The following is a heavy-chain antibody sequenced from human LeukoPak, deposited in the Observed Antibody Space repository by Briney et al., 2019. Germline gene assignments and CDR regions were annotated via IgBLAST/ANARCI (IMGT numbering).Heavy chain of an antibody. Sequence: SETLSLTCAVSGGSFSGYNWSWVRQPPGKGLEWIGEINHSGSTNYNPSLQSHDIISEDTSNTQSAQELSSVTGAGTAVYCCTRGGGSWNYWGRGTLVTVFS. D-gene: IGHD2-15*01. J-gene: IGHJ4*02. V-gene: IGHV4-34*01. CDR1: GGSFSGYN. CDR3: TRGGGSWNY. CDR2: INHSGST.